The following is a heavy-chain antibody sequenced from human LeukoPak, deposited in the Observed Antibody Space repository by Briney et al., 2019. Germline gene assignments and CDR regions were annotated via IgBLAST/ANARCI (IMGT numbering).Heavy chain of an antibody. J-gene: IGHJ4*02. CDR2: MNSKGANT. CDR1: GSLVTRYD. V-gene: IGHV1-8*02. D-gene: IGHD2-15*01. Sequence: SGKACCSPAGSLVTRYDMLLVPGAAGPGLEWMGWMNSKGANTVNAKKFQDRVTMTSNTSMSTAYMELSSLRSEDTAVYYCARGPRREPWSLGYCSGASGHELDYWGQGTLVTVSS. CDR3: ARGPRREPWSLGYCSGASGHELDY.